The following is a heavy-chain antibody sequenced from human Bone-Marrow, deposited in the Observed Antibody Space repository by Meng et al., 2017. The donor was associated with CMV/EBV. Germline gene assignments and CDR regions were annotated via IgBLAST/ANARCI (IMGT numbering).Heavy chain of an antibody. Sequence: GESLKISCAASGFTFSSYSMNWVRQAPGKGLEWVSSISSSSSYIYYADSVKGRFTISRDNAKNSLYLQMNSLRAEDTAVYYCARDLTIFGGGYWGQGTLVTVPS. CDR3: ARDLTIFGGGY. J-gene: IGHJ4*02. V-gene: IGHV3-21*01. D-gene: IGHD3-3*01. CDR2: ISSSSSYI. CDR1: GFTFSSYS.